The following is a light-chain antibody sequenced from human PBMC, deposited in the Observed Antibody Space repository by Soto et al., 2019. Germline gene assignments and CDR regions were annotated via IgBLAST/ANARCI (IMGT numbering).Light chain of an antibody. CDR1: QSVTSTH. CDR2: AAS. V-gene: IGKV3-20*01. Sequence: EVVLTQSPGTLSLSPGERATLSCRASQSVTSTHLAWYQQKPGQAPRLLIYAASSRATGIPDRFSGSGSGTGFTLTIRGLEHEDFAVNCCQQYGSSPWWFGQRTKAEIK. CDR3: QQYGSSPWW. J-gene: IGKJ1*01.